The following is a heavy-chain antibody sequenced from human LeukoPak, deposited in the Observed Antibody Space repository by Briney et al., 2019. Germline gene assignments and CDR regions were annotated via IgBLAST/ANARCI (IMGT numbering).Heavy chain of an antibody. Sequence: VGSLRLSCAASGVTFSSYAMSWVRQAPGKGLEWVLAISGSGGSTYYADSVKGRFTISRDNSKNTLYLQMNSMRAEDTAVYYCAKVATILTGSNWFDPWGQGTLVTVSS. CDR3: AKVATILTGSNWFDP. J-gene: IGHJ5*02. D-gene: IGHD3-9*01. CDR1: GVTFSSYA. CDR2: ISGSGGST. V-gene: IGHV3-23*01.